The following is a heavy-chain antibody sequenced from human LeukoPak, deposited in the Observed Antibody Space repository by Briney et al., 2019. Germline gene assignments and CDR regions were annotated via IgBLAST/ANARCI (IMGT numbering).Heavy chain of an antibody. V-gene: IGHV1-2*02. J-gene: IGHJ3*02. D-gene: IGHD4-23*01. Sequence: GASVKVSCKASGYTFIAYYMHWVRQAPGQGLEWIGWINPNSGGRKYAQKLQGRVTMTRDTSISTAYMELSRLISDDTAVYYCARDLRAYYGGRSGDAFDIWGQGTMVTVSS. CDR2: INPNSGGR. CDR3: ARDLRAYYGGRSGDAFDI. CDR1: GYTFIAYY.